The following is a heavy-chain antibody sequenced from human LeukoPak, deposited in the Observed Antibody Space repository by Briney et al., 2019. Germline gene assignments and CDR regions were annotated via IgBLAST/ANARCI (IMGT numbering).Heavy chain of an antibody. Sequence: SQTLSLTCTVSGGSISSGGYYWSWIRQPPGKGLEWIGYIYHSGSTYYNPSLKSRVTISVDRSKNQFSLKLSSVTAADTAVYYCARGVVGATVPEYFQHWGQGTLVTVSS. D-gene: IGHD1-26*01. J-gene: IGHJ1*01. CDR3: ARGVVGATVPEYFQH. CDR2: IYHSGST. V-gene: IGHV4-30-2*01. CDR1: GGSISSGGYY.